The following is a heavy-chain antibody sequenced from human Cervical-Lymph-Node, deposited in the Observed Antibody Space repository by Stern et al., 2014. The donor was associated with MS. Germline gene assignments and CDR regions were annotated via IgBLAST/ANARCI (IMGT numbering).Heavy chain of an antibody. V-gene: IGHV1-69*01. CDR1: GGTSNSHS. Sequence: QVQLGESGAEVKKPGSSVRVSCKASGGTSNSHSISWVRQAPGQGLEWMGAISPVLSTLDYAQKFQGRATITEDEATSPSYKELSSLRYEDAAEYYCARRGYERRGSGWFDPWGQGTLVTVSS. D-gene: IGHD3-10*01. CDR2: ISPVLSTL. J-gene: IGHJ5*02. CDR3: ARRGYERRGSGWFDP.